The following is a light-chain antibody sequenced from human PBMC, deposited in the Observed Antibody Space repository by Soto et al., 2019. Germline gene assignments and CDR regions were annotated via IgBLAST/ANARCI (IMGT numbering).Light chain of an antibody. CDR1: SSNFGAGYD. J-gene: IGLJ1*01. V-gene: IGLV1-40*01. CDR2: GNN. Sequence: QSVLTQPPSVSGAPGQRVAISCTGSSSNFGAGYDVHWYQQLPGAAPKLLIYGNNNRPSGVPDRISGSKSGTSASLAITGLQAGDEADYYCQSFDSLSGSVFGTGTKVTVL. CDR3: QSFDSLSGSV.